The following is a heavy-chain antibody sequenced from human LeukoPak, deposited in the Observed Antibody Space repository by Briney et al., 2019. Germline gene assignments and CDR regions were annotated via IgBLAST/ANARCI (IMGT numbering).Heavy chain of an antibody. V-gene: IGHV4-4*07. CDR1: GGSITTYY. J-gene: IGHJ6*02. D-gene: IGHD6-6*01. CDR3: ARDGEYRTGGQIPYGTDV. Sequence: NPSETLSLTCTVSGGSITTYYWSWIRQPAGKGLEWIGRIYPSGSTHYNPSLKSRVTMSVDTSKNQLSLKLSSVTAADTAVYYCARDGEYRTGGQIPYGTDVWGQGTTVTVSS. CDR2: IYPSGST.